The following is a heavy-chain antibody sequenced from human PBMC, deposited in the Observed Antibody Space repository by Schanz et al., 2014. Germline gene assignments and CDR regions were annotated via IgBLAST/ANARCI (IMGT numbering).Heavy chain of an antibody. Sequence: QVQLVQSGAEVKKPGASVKVSCKASGYTFTRYYIHWVRQAPGQGLEWMGIIHPSGGSTNYAQQFLGRLTMTRDTSTNTVYMNLSSLTSADTAVYYCARVPAVVVRSGRMLIRNYHFDYSGQGTLVTVSS. CDR1: GYTFTRYY. V-gene: IGHV1-46*01. D-gene: IGHD2-2*01. CDR3: ARVPAVVVRSGRMLIRNYHFDY. J-gene: IGHJ4*02. CDR2: IHPSGGST.